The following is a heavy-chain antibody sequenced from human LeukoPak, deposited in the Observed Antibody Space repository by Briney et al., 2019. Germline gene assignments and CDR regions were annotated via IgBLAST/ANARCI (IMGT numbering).Heavy chain of an antibody. D-gene: IGHD1-14*01. Sequence: GGSLRLSCAASGFTFSSYAMSWVRQAPGKGLEWVSGISASGGTTYYADSVKGRFTFSRDNSKNTLYLQMNSLRAEDTAVYYCARPGPDAFDIWGQGTMVTVSS. CDR3: ARPGPDAFDI. CDR2: ISASGGTT. V-gene: IGHV3-23*01. J-gene: IGHJ3*02. CDR1: GFTFSSYA.